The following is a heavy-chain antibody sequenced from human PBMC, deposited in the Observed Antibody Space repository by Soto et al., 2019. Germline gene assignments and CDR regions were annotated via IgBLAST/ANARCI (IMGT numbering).Heavy chain of an antibody. CDR2: ISSSSSYI. V-gene: IGHV3-21*01. Sequence: PGGSLRLSCAASGFTFSSYSMNWVRQAPGKGLEWVSSISSSSSYIYYADSVKGRFTISRDNAKNSLYLQMNSLRAEDTAVYYCARAAQPDCSITSCYNYGMDVWGQGTTVTVSS. CDR1: GFTFSSYS. D-gene: IGHD2-2*02. CDR3: ARAAQPDCSITSCYNYGMDV. J-gene: IGHJ6*02.